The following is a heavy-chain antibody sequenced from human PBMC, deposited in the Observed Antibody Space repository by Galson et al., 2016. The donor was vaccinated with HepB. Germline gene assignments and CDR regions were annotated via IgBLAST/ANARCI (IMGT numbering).Heavy chain of an antibody. D-gene: IGHD2-15*01. CDR2: ITPFNGNT. V-gene: IGHV1-45*02. J-gene: IGHJ6*02. CDR1: GYTFTYRH. Sequence: SVKVSCKASGYTFTYRHLHWVRQAPGQALEWMGWITPFNGNTNYAQKFQDRVTITRDRSMSIAYMELSSLRSEDTAMYYCASLGFAVAATRIALDYYFKDVWGQGTTVTVSS. CDR3: ASLGFAVAATRIALDYYFKDV.